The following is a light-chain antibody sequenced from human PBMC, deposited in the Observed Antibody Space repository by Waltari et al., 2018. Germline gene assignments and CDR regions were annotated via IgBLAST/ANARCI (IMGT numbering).Light chain of an antibody. Sequence: EVVMTQSPATLSVSPGDSATPSCRASQYVNIHLDWYQQKPGQAPRLLIYAASTRATGVPARFSGSGSGTDFTLTISSLQSEDFAVYYCQQYNDWPRTFGLGTKVEIK. CDR3: QQYNDWPRT. V-gene: IGKV3-15*01. J-gene: IGKJ1*01. CDR2: AAS. CDR1: QYVNIH.